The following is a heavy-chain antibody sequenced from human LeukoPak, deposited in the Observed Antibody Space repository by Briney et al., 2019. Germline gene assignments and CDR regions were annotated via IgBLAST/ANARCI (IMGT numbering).Heavy chain of an antibody. CDR3: ARGEGTYYYGSGSFYYYYYMDV. D-gene: IGHD3-10*01. V-gene: IGHV4-59*01. Sequence: SETLSPTCTVSGGSISSYYWSWIRQPPGEGLGWIGYIFYSGSTNYNPSLKRRVTISVDTSKNQFSLKLSSVTAADTAVYYCARGEGTYYYGSGSFYYYYYMDVWGKGTTVTISS. CDR1: GGSISSYY. J-gene: IGHJ6*03. CDR2: IFYSGST.